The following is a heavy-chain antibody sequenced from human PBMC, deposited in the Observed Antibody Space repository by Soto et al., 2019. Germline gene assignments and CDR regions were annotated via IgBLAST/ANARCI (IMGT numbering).Heavy chain of an antibody. J-gene: IGHJ5*02. D-gene: IGHD3-3*01. CDR2: IYPGDSDT. CDR1: GGTFSSYA. CDR3: ARTSRVFGVITSFDP. Sequence: GASVKVSCKASGGTFSSYAISWVRQMPGKGLEWMGIIYPGDSDTRYSPSFQGHVTISADKSISTAYLQWSSLKASDTAMYYCARTSRVFGVITSFDPWGQGTLVTVSS. V-gene: IGHV5-51*03.